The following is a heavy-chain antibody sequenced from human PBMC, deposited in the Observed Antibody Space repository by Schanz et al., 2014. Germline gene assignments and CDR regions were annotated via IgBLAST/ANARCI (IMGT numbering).Heavy chain of an antibody. Sequence: EVQLVESGGGLVQPGGSLRLSCAASGFTFENYALTWVRQVPGKGLEWVSRINWSDGGSTGYADSVRGRFTISRDNAKNSLYLEMNSLRAEDTAVYYCARPALWFGDNCFDPWGQGTLXTVSS. V-gene: IGHV3-20*04. D-gene: IGHD3-10*01. J-gene: IGHJ5*02. CDR2: INWSDGGST. CDR3: ARPALWFGDNCFDP. CDR1: GFTFENYA.